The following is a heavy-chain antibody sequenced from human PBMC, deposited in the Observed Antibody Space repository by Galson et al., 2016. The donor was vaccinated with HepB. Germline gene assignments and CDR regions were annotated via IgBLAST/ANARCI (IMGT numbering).Heavy chain of an antibody. CDR3: ATVKLTTWYSFDS. J-gene: IGHJ4*02. D-gene: IGHD2-2*01. V-gene: IGHV3-15*01. CDR2: IKGEADGGTT. Sequence: SLRLSCAASGLTFTNAWMTWVRQAPGKGLEWVGRIKGEADGGTTDYAAPVKGRFYISIDDSPHTLFLHMNSLRVEDGAVYYCATVKLTTWYSFDSWGQGTLVTVSS. CDR1: GLTFTNAW.